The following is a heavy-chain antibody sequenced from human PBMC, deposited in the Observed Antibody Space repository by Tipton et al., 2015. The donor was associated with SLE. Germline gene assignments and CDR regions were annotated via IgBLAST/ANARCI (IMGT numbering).Heavy chain of an antibody. CDR1: GFTFSSYA. V-gene: IGHV3-23*01. J-gene: IGHJ4*02. CDR2: ISGSGGST. D-gene: IGHD3-10*01. CDR3: AKDLLLWFGETVDY. Sequence: LRLSCAASGFTFSSYAMSWVRQAPGKGLEWVSAISGSGGSTYYADSVKGRFTISRDNSKNTLYLQMNSLRAEDTAVYYCAKDLLLWFGETVDYWGQGTLVTVSS.